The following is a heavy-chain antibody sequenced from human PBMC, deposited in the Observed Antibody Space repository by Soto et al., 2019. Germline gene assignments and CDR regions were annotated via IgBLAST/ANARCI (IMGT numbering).Heavy chain of an antibody. D-gene: IGHD1-26*01. CDR2: INHSGTT. CDR3: ARGRRWEQSVKGLDS. V-gene: IGHV4-34*01. Sequence: QVLLQQWGAGLLKPSETLSLTCAVSGGSFSGYYWTWIRQAPGKGLEWIGEINHSGTTNYNPSLKSRVSVSVDTSKNQFSLKLTSVTAADTCVYYCARGRRWEQSVKGLDSWGQGTLVTVSS. J-gene: IGHJ4*02. CDR1: GGSFSGYY.